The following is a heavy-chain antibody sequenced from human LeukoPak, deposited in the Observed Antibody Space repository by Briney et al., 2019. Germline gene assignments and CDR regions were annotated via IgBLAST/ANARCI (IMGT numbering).Heavy chain of an antibody. V-gene: IGHV4-34*01. CDR1: GASFSGYY. D-gene: IGHD3-10*01. CDR3: ARGMAY. J-gene: IGHJ4*02. CDR2: INHSGST. Sequence: SETLSLTCAVYGASFSGYYWSWVRPPPGKGLEWIGEINHSGSTNYNPSLKSRVTISVDTSKNQFSLKLSSVTAADTAVYYCARGMAYWGQGTLVTVSS.